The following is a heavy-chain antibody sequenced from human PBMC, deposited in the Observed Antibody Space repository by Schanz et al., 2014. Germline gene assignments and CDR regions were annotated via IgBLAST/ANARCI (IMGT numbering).Heavy chain of an antibody. CDR1: GFTFSAYW. CDR2: IKSKTDGETT. V-gene: IGHV3-15*01. D-gene: IGHD1-26*01. CDR3: ARDHTTESYYSAGPPIDY. J-gene: IGHJ4*02. Sequence: EVQLVESGGGLVQPGGSLRLSCTASGFTFSAYWMSWVRQAPGKGPEWLGRIKSKTDGETTDYAAPVKGRFSISRDDSQSTLYLQMNSLRAEDTAVYYCARDHTTESYYSAGPPIDYWGQGTLLTVSS.